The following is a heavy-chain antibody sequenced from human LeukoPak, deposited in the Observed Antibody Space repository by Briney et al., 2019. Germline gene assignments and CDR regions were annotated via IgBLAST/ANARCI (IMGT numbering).Heavy chain of an antibody. D-gene: IGHD6-6*01. V-gene: IGHV3-23*01. CDR3: ARGEGSSPESHLDY. Sequence: GGSLRLSCAASGFTFSSYAMSWVRQAPGKGLEWVSAISGSGGSTYYADSVKGRFTISRDNSKNTLYLQMNSLRAEDTAVYYCARGEGSSPESHLDYWGQGTLVTVSS. J-gene: IGHJ4*02. CDR1: GFTFSSYA. CDR2: ISGSGGST.